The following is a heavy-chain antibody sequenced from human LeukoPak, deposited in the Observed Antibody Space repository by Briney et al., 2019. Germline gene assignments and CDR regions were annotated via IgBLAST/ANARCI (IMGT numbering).Heavy chain of an antibody. CDR2: ISGYNGNT. D-gene: IGHD6-19*01. J-gene: IGHJ4*02. Sequence: ASVKVSCKASGYIFSTYGISWVRQAPGQGLEWMGCISGYNGNTNYAQKLQGRVTMTTDTSTSTAYMELRSLRSDDTAVYYCARRRSEEFDFDCWGQGTLVTVSS. CDR1: GYIFSTYG. CDR3: ARRRSEEFDFDC. V-gene: IGHV1-18*01.